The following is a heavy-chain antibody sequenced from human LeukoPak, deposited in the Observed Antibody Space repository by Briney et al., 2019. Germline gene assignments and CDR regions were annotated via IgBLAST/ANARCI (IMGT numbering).Heavy chain of an antibody. CDR1: GGTFSSYA. CDR2: ISAYNSNT. Sequence: GASVKVSCKASGGTFSSYAISWVRQAPGQGLEWMAWISAYNSNTNYAQNLQGRVTLTTDTSTSTAYMELRSLTYDDTAVYYCARGSAQPHDYWGQGTLVTVSS. CDR3: ARGSAQPHDY. V-gene: IGHV1-18*01. J-gene: IGHJ4*02. D-gene: IGHD2-2*01.